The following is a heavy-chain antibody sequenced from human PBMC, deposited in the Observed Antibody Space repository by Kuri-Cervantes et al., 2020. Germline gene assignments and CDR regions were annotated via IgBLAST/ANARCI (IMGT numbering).Heavy chain of an antibody. CDR1: GFTFSSYW. J-gene: IGHJ6*02. CDR2: IKQDGSEK. CDR3: ARSVRYSSSWLYYYYGMDV. V-gene: IGHV3-7*01. D-gene: IGHD6-13*01. Sequence: GESLKISCAASGFTFSSYWMSWVRQAPGKGLEWVANIKQDGSEKYYVDSVKGRFTISRDNAKNSLYLQMNSLRAEDTAVYYCARSVRYSSSWLYYYYGMDVWGQGTTVTVSS.